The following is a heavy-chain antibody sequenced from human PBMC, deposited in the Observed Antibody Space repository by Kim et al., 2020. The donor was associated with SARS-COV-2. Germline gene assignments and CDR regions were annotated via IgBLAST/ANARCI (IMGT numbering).Heavy chain of an antibody. D-gene: IGHD3-22*01. CDR3: ARDRRTMILLDDAFDI. J-gene: IGHJ3*02. V-gene: IGHV3-11*06. Sequence: SVKGRFTISRDNAKNSLYLQMNSLRAEDTAVYYCARDRRTMILLDDAFDIWGQGTMVTVSS.